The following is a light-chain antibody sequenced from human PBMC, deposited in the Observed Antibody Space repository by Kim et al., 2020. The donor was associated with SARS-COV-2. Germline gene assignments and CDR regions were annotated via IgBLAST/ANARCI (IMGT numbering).Light chain of an antibody. CDR2: GAS. CDR1: QSVSSNY. Sequence: EIVLTQSPGTLSLSPGERATLSCRASQSVSSNYLAWYQQKPGQAPRLFIYGASSRATGIPDRFSGSGSGTDFTLTISRLEPEDFAVYYCQQYGSSPLFTFGPGTKVDIK. J-gene: IGKJ3*01. V-gene: IGKV3-20*01. CDR3: QQYGSSPLFT.